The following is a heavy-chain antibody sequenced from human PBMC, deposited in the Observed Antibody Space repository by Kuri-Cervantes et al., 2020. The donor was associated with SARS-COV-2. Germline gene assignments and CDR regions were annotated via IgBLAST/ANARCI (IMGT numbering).Heavy chain of an antibody. J-gene: IGHJ4*02. Sequence: ASVKVSCKASGYTFTGYYMHWVRQAPGQGLEWMGWINPNSGGTNYAQKFQGRVTMTRDTSISTAYMELSRLRSDDTAVYYCARDFGPSGGYFDYWGQGTLVTVSS. CDR3: ARDFGPSGGYFDY. CDR1: GYTFTGYY. D-gene: IGHD3-10*01. V-gene: IGHV1-2*02. CDR2: INPNSGGT.